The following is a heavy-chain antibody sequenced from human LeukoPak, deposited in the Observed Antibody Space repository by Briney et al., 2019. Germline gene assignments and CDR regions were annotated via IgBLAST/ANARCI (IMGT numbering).Heavy chain of an antibody. V-gene: IGHV1-2*02. CDR3: ATEASGLNWFDP. J-gene: IGHJ5*02. D-gene: IGHD3-3*01. CDR1: GYTFIDYY. CDR2: INPNSGGT. Sequence: ASVTVSCKASGYTFIDYYIHWVRQAPGQGLEWMGWINPNSGGTNYAQNFQGRVTMTRDTSITTTYMELSRLTPDDSAVYFCATEASGLNWFDPWGQGTLVTVSS.